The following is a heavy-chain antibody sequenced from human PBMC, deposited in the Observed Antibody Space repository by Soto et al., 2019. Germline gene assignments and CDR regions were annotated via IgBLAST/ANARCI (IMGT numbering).Heavy chain of an antibody. CDR3: ASVVLVPAAMPLYYYGMDV. CDR2: INAGNGNT. D-gene: IGHD2-2*01. Sequence: GASVKVSCKASGYTFTSYAMHWVRQASGQRLEWMGWINAGNGNTKYSQKFQGRVTITRDTSASTAYMELSSLRSEDTAVYYCASVVLVPAAMPLYYYGMDVWGQGTTVTVSS. V-gene: IGHV1-3*01. J-gene: IGHJ6*02. CDR1: GYTFTSYA.